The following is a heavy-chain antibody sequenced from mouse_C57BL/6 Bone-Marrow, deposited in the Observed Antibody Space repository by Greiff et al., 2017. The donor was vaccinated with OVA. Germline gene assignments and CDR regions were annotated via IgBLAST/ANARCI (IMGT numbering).Heavy chain of an antibody. Sequence: EVQLVESGGGLVQPGGSLKLSCAASGFTFSDYGMAWVRQAPRKGPEWVAFISNLAYSIYYADTVTGRFTISRENAKNTLYLEMSSLRSEDTAMYYCARHGRLGGFAYWGQGTLVTVSA. V-gene: IGHV5-15*01. D-gene: IGHD2-4*01. CDR3: ARHGRLGGFAY. CDR1: GFTFSDYG. J-gene: IGHJ3*01. CDR2: ISNLAYSI.